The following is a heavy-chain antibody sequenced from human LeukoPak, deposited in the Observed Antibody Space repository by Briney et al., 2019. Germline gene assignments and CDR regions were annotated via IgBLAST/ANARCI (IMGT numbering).Heavy chain of an antibody. D-gene: IGHD3-3*01. CDR3: ARPALEWLLYDAFDL. CDR1: GFTFSSYW. CDR2: MSYDGFTE. J-gene: IGHJ3*01. Sequence: PGGSLRLSCAASGFTFSSYWMSWVRQAPGKGLEWVAIMSYDGFTEYYADSVKGRFTIPRDNSKNTLYLQINSLVPEDTAVYYCARPALEWLLYDAFDLWGQGTVVSVSS. V-gene: IGHV3-30*03.